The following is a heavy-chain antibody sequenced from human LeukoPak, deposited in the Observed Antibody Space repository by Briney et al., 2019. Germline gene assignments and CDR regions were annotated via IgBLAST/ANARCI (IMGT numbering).Heavy chain of an antibody. V-gene: IGHV4-34*01. CDR3: ARGGGSFDY. J-gene: IGHJ4*02. Sequence: PSETLSLTCAVYGGSFSGYYWSWIRQPPGKGLEWIGEINHSGSTNYNPSLKSRVTISVDTSKNQFSLKLSSVTAADTAVYYCARGGGSFDYWGQGTQVTVSS. D-gene: IGHD3-16*01. CDR2: INHSGST. CDR1: GGSFSGYY.